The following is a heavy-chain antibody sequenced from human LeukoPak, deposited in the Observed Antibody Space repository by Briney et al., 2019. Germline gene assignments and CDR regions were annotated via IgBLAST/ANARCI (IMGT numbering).Heavy chain of an antibody. V-gene: IGHV3-30-3*01. CDR1: GFTFHSYS. D-gene: IGHD3-22*01. CDR3: ARGLQYYYDSSGYYFDY. J-gene: IGHJ4*02. CDR2: ISYDGSNK. Sequence: PGGSLRLSCPASGFTFHSYSMHSVRQAPGKGLEWVAVISYDGSNKHYGDSVKGPFTISRDNSKNTLYLELSSLRAEDTAVFYCARGLQYYYDSSGYYFDYWGQGTLVTVSS.